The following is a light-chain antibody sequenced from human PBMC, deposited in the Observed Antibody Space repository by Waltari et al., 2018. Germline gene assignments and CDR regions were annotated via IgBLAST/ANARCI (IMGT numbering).Light chain of an antibody. J-gene: IGLJ1*01. Sequence: QSVLTQPPSVSGAPGQRVTISCTGSRSNIGAGYDVHWSQQLPATAPKLLIYGNSNRPSGVPDRFSGSKSGTSASLAITGLQAEDEADYYCQSYDSSLSGSYVFGTGTKVTVL. CDR2: GNS. CDR1: RSNIGAGYD. CDR3: QSYDSSLSGSYV. V-gene: IGLV1-40*01.